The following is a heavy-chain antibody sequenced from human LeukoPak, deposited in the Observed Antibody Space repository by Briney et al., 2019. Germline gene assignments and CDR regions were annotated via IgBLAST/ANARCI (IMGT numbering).Heavy chain of an antibody. Sequence: GGSLRLPCAASGFTFSSNAMSWVRQAPGKGLEWVPVISVSGSRAYYADFVKGRFTVSRDNSKNTVLLQMNSLRVEDTAVYYCTKDHDGMHAWGQGTTVTVSS. CDR1: GFTFSSNA. V-gene: IGHV3-23*01. CDR3: TKDHDGMHA. CDR2: ISVSGSRA. J-gene: IGHJ6*02.